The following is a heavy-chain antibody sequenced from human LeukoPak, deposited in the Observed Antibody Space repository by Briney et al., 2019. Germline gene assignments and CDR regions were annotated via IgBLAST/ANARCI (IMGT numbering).Heavy chain of an antibody. J-gene: IGHJ4*02. V-gene: IGHV3-23*01. Sequence: GGSLRLSCAASGFTFSSYAMSWVRQAPGKGLEWVSAISGSGGSTYYVDSVKGRFTISRDNSKNTLYLQMNSLRAEDTAVYYCAKGRNYYDFWSGLGYWGQGTLVTVSS. CDR1: GFTFSSYA. CDR2: ISGSGGST. CDR3: AKGRNYYDFWSGLGY. D-gene: IGHD3-3*01.